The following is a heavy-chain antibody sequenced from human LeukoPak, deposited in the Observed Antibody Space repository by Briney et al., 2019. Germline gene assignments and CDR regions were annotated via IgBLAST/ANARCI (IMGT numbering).Heavy chain of an antibody. CDR3: ARGSGYYYGDFDY. J-gene: IGHJ4*02. D-gene: IGHD3-22*01. Sequence: PSETLSLTCTLSGGSISSGGYYWSWIRQPPGKGLEWIGYIYHSGSTYYNPSLKSRVTISVDTSKNQFSLKLSSVTAADTAVYYCARGSGYYYGDFDYWGQGTLVTVSS. CDR1: GGSISSGGYY. V-gene: IGHV4-30-2*05. CDR2: IYHSGST.